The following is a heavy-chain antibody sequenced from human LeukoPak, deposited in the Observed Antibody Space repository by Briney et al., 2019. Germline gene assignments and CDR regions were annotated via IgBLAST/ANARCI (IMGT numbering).Heavy chain of an antibody. CDR3: AKPYGSGSFYNLYFDF. D-gene: IGHD3-10*01. CDR1: GFTFSSYD. J-gene: IGHJ4*02. V-gene: IGHV3-30*18. CDR2: MAYDGSNK. Sequence: PGGSLRLSCAASGFTFSSYDMYWVRQAPGKGLEWVASMAYDGSNKNYADSVKGRFTISRDNSKNTLDLQMRSLRAEDTAVYYCAKPYGSGSFYNLYFDFWGQGTLVTVSS.